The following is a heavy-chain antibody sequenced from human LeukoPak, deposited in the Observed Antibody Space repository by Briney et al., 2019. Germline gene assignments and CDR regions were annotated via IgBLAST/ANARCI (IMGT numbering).Heavy chain of an antibody. CDR2: ISGSGGST. CDR1: GFTFSSYA. Sequence: GGSLRLSCAASGFTFSSYAVSWVRQAPGKGLEWVSAISGSGGSTYYADSVKGRFTISRDNSKNTLYLQMNSLRAEDTAVCYCANPDDSSGYYYVPFDYWGQGTLVTVSS. CDR3: ANPDDSSGYYYVPFDY. V-gene: IGHV3-23*01. D-gene: IGHD3-22*01. J-gene: IGHJ4*02.